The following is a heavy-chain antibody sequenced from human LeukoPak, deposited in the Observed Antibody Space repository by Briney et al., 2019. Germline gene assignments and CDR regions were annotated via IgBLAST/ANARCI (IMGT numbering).Heavy chain of an antibody. J-gene: IGHJ5*02. CDR2: IWNSGST. CDR3: ARDVSSMFPNWFDP. Sequence: KPSQTLSLTCSVSGDSISSRTYYWTWIRQHPEKGLDWIGYIWNSGSTNYNPALKSRVTISEDTSKNQFSLKLTSVTAADTAIYYCARDVSSMFPNWFDPWGQGILVIVSS. V-gene: IGHV4-31*03. CDR1: GDSISSRTYY. D-gene: IGHD6-6*01.